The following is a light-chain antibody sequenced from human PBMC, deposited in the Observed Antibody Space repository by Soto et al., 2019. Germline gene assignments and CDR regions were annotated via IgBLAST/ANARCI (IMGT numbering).Light chain of an antibody. Sequence: QSALTQPASVSGSPGQSITISCTGTSSDVGAYNYVSWYQQHPGKVPKLMIYEVSNRPSGVSNRFSGSKFGNTASLTISGLQAEDEADYYCSSYTSSSTYVFGTRIKVT. CDR3: SSYTSSSTYV. CDR2: EVS. J-gene: IGLJ1*01. CDR1: SSDVGAYNY. V-gene: IGLV2-14*01.